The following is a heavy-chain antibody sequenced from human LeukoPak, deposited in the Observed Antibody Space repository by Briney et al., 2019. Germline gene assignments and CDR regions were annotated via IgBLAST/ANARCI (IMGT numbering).Heavy chain of an antibody. J-gene: IGHJ3*02. CDR2: INPNSGGT. Sequence: ASVKVSCKASGYTFTGYYMHWVRQAPGQGLEWMGWINPNSGGTNYAQKLQGRVTMTTDTSTSTAYMELRSLRSDDTAVYYCARDRGRIAAARPDAFDIWGQGTMVTVSS. D-gene: IGHD6-13*01. CDR1: GYTFTGYY. CDR3: ARDRGRIAAARPDAFDI. V-gene: IGHV1-2*02.